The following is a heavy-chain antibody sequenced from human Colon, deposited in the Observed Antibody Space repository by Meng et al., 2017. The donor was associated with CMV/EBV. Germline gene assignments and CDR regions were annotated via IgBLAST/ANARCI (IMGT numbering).Heavy chain of an antibody. V-gene: IGHV3-7*01. CDR3: AKDLIEPEV. Sequence: GGSLRLSCAASGFTFSRFWMSWVRQAPGKGLEWVANIKEDGSGKYYVDSVKGRFTISRDKSKNTVFLQMNSLRPEDTAVYYCAKDLIEPEVWGQGTLVTVSS. D-gene: IGHD2/OR15-2a*01. CDR2: IKEDGSGK. CDR1: GFTFSRFW. J-gene: IGHJ4*02.